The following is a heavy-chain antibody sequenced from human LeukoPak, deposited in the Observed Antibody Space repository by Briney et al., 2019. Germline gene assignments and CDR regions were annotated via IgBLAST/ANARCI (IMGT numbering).Heavy chain of an antibody. J-gene: IGHJ3*02. CDR3: ARDPRVVPAAHDAFDI. CDR1: GFTFSSYS. Sequence: GGSLRLSCAASGFTFSSYSMNWVRQAPGKGLEWVSSISSSSSYIYYADSVKGRFTISRDNVKNSLYLQMNSLRAEDTAVYYCARDPRVVPAAHDAFDIWGQGTMVTVSS. D-gene: IGHD2-2*01. CDR2: ISSSSSYI. V-gene: IGHV3-21*01.